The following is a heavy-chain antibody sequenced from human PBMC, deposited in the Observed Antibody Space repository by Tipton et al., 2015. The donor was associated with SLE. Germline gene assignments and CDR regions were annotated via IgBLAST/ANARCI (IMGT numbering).Heavy chain of an antibody. Sequence: TLSLTCAVSGYSISIDYYWGWFRQPPGKGLEWIGSIYHSGGTYYNPSPKSRVTILIDTSKNQFSLWPSSVTAADTALYYCARVALTYYYGSRSPPHDFDYWGQGTLVIVSS. CDR1: GYSISIDYY. V-gene: IGHV4-38-2*01. CDR3: ARVALTYYYGSRSPPHDFDY. CDR2: IYHSGGT. D-gene: IGHD3-10*01. J-gene: IGHJ4*02.